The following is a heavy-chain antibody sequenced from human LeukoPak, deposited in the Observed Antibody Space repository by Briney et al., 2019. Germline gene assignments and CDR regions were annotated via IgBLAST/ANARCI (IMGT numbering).Heavy chain of an antibody. CDR1: GYSFTSYW. CDR3: ARQDRDTGSRDAFDI. J-gene: IGHJ3*02. D-gene: IGHD3-16*02. Sequence: GESLKISCKGSGYSFTSYWIGWVRQMPGKGLEWMGIIYPGDSDTRYSPSFQGQVTISADKSISTAYLQWSSLKASDTAMYYCARQDRDTGSRDAFDIWGQGTMVTASS. V-gene: IGHV5-51*01. CDR2: IYPGDSDT.